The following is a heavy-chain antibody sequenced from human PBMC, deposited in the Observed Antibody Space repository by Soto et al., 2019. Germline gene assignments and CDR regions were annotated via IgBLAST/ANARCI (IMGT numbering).Heavy chain of an antibody. J-gene: IGHJ5*02. V-gene: IGHV2-5*01. CDR1: GFSLNTGGAG. CDR2: IYWNEDE. Sequence: GPTLVNPTQTLTLTCTFSGFSLNTGGAGVGWIRQSPGKALEWLALIYWNEDERYSPSLKSRLTITKDTSKNQVVLTMTNMDPVDTATYYCAHRGYGDYPRDNWFDPWGQGTLVTVSS. CDR3: AHRGYGDYPRDNWFDP. D-gene: IGHD4-17*01.